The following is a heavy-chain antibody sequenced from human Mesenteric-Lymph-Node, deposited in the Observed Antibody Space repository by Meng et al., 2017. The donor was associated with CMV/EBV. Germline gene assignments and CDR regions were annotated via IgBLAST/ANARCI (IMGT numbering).Heavy chain of an antibody. V-gene: IGHV4-4*02. CDR3: AYHNWFDP. J-gene: IGHJ5*02. CDR2: VYHTGDT. CDR1: GGSVSSTNL. Sequence: LSLICVVSGGSVSSTNLWSWVRQPPGKELEWIGDVYHTGDTNYNPSLKSRVTISVDKSKNHFSLKLTSVTAADTAVYYCAYHNWFDPWGQGTLVTVSS.